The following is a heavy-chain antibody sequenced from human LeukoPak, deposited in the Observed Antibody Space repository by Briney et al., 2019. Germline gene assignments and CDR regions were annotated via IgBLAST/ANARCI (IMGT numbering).Heavy chain of an antibody. CDR1: GFTFGRYG. D-gene: IGHD3/OR15-3a*01. V-gene: IGHV3-33*01. CDR3: ARDEDTSSHFGRLS. J-gene: IGHJ5*02. CDR2: IWPDGTIK. Sequence: GRSLRLSCATSGFTFGRYGFHWVRQAPGKGLEWVALIWPDGTIKDYADSVKGRFTISRDNSKKTVDLLMNSLRAEDTALYYCARDEDTSSHFGRLSWGQGTLVTVSS.